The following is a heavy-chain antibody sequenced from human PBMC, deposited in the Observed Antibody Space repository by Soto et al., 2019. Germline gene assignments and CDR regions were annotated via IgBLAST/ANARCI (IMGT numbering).Heavy chain of an antibody. J-gene: IGHJ3*02. Sequence: QVQLVESGGGVVQPGRSLRLSCAASGFTFSSYGMHWVRQAPGKGLEWVALTSYDGSNTYYADSVKGRFTISRDNSKNTLYLQMNRLRTEDTAVYYCAIDMGHGGRGAFDIWGQGTMVTVSS. CDR1: GFTFSSYG. V-gene: IGHV3-30*03. D-gene: IGHD3-10*01. CDR2: TSYDGSNT. CDR3: AIDMGHGGRGAFDI.